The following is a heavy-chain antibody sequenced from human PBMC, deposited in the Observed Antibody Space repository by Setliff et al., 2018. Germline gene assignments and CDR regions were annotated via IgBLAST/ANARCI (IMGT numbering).Heavy chain of an antibody. CDR1: GYTFTSYG. V-gene: IGHV1-18*01. CDR2: ISAYNGNT. D-gene: IGHD3-22*01. CDR3: ARDGRDSYDSSGYYFRYYYYGMDV. Sequence: ASVKVSCKASGYTFTSYGISWVRQAPGQVLEWMGWISAYNGNTGYAQKFQGRVNMTRNTSISTAYMELSRLRSDDTAVYYCARDGRDSYDSSGYYFRYYYYGMDVWGQGTTVTVSS. J-gene: IGHJ6*02.